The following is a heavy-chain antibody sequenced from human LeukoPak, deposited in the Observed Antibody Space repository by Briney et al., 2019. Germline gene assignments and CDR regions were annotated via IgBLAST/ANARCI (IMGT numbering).Heavy chain of an antibody. CDR2: IRYDGSNK. V-gene: IGHV3-33*01. CDR3: ARDDRESFDY. J-gene: IGHJ4*02. D-gene: IGHD3-16*02. Sequence: GRSLRLSCAASGFTFSSYGMHWVRQAPGKGLEWVAVIRYDGSNKYYADSVKGRFTISRDNSKNTLYLQMNSLRAEDTAVYYCARDDRESFDYWGQGTLVTVSS. CDR1: GFTFSSYG.